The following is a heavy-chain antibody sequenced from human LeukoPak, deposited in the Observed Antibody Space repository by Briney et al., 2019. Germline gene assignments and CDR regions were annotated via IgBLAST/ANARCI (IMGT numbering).Heavy chain of an antibody. CDR1: GYTFTSYG. CDR2: ISAYNGNT. V-gene: IGHV1-18*01. J-gene: IGHJ5*02. D-gene: IGHD4-17*01. Sequence: GASVKVSCKASGYTFTSYGISWVRQAPGQGLEWMGWISAYNGNTNYAQKFQGRVTMTRDASAGTVYMELSSLRSEDTAVYYCARVLYGDFPWFDPWGQGTLVTVSS. CDR3: ARVLYGDFPWFDP.